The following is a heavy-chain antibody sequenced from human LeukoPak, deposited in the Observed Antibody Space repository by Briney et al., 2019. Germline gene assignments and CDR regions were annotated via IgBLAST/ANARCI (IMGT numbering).Heavy chain of an antibody. D-gene: IGHD3-3*01. J-gene: IGHJ4*02. CDR1: GFTFRNYA. V-gene: IGHV3-23*01. CDR3: ANRVTIFGERDC. Sequence: GGSLRLSCAASGFTFRNYAMNWVRQAPGKGLEWVSAISGSGGSTYYADSVKGRFTISRDNSKNTLYLQMNSLRAEDTAVYYCANRVTIFGERDCWGQGTLVTVSS. CDR2: ISGSGGST.